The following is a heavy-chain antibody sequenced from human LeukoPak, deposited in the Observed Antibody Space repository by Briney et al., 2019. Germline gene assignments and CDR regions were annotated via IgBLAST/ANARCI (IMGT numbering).Heavy chain of an antibody. Sequence: GESLKISCQGSGYSFTTYWIGWVRQMPGKGLECMGIIYPGDSDTRYSPSFQGQVTISADKSINTAYLQWSSLKASDTAMYYCARLGTYWSNYYFEYWGQGTLVTVSS. CDR3: ARLGTYWSNYYFEY. D-gene: IGHD3-10*01. CDR1: GYSFTTYW. V-gene: IGHV5-51*01. J-gene: IGHJ4*02. CDR2: IYPGDSDT.